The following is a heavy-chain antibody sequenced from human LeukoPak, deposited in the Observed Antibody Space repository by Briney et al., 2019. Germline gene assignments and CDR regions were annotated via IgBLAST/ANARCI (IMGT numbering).Heavy chain of an antibody. CDR1: GGAISSGDYY. CDR3: ASTNCSSSNCFGANWFDP. CDR2: ISYSGNT. D-gene: IGHD2-2*01. J-gene: IGHJ5*02. Sequence: PSQTLSLTCTVSGGAISSGDYYWSWIRQPPGGGLEWIGCISYSGNTYYNPSLKSRVTISLDTSKSQFSLKLSSVTAADTAVYFCASTNCSSSNCFGANWFDPWGQGTLVTVSS. V-gene: IGHV4-30-4*08.